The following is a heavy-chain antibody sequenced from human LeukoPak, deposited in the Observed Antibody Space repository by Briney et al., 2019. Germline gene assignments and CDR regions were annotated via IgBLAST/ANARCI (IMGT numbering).Heavy chain of an antibody. Sequence: PSETLSLTCTVSGYSISSGYYWGWIRQPPGKGLEWIGSIYHSGSTYYNPSLKSRVTISVDTSKNQFSLKLSSVTAADTAVYYCASYSNVVVPAAIRGILPRDYWGQGTLVTVSS. V-gene: IGHV4-38-2*02. CDR2: IYHSGST. CDR3: ASYSNVVVPAAIRGILPRDY. J-gene: IGHJ4*02. CDR1: GYSISSGYY. D-gene: IGHD2-2*02.